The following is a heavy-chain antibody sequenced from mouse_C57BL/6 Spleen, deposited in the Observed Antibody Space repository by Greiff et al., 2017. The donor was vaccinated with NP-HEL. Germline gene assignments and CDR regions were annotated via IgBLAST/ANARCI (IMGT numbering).Heavy chain of an antibody. CDR1: GYTFTSYS. D-gene: IGHD3-2*02. J-gene: IGHJ2*01. CDR2: INPGSGCI. V-gene: IGHV1-55*01. Sequence: VQLQQSGAELVKPGASVKLSCKASGYTFTSYSITWVNQSPGQGLEWIGYINPGSGCINYTEKFKGKATLTVDTSSSTSYLQISSLTSEDTAVYYCARDKDSSDPMQDFDYWGQGTTLTVSS. CDR3: ARDKDSSDPMQDFDY.